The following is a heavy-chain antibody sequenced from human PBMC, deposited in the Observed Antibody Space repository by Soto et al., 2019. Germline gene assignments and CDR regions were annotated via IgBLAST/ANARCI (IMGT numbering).Heavy chain of an antibody. CDR3: ARGGGSLNFDP. CDR2: ITSSGSHT. Sequence: EVQLVESGGGPVKPGESLRLSCAASGFTFSTSAMNWVRQAPGKGLEWLSSITSSGSHTRYADSLKGRFIISRDNAKNSLFLQMNSLSPDDTGVYYCARGGGSLNFDPWGQGTLVTVSS. D-gene: IGHD2-15*01. J-gene: IGHJ5*02. V-gene: IGHV3-21*01. CDR1: GFTFSTSA.